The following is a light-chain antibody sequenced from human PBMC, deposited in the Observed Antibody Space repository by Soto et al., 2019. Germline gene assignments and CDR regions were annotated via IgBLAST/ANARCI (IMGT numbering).Light chain of an antibody. CDR1: QTISSY. CDR3: QHRMNWPLT. V-gene: IGKV3-11*01. J-gene: IGKJ5*01. Sequence: EIVLTQSPATLSLSPGERATLSCGASQTISSYLLWYQQKPGQAPRLLIYDASNRATGIPARFSGSGSETDFTLTISRLEPEDFAVYYCQHRMNWPLTFGQGTRLEIK. CDR2: DAS.